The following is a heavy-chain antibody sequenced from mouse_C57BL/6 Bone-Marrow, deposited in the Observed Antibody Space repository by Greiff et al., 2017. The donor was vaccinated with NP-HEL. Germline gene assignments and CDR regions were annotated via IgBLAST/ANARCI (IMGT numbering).Heavy chain of an antibody. CDR3: ARSGAY. V-gene: IGHV5-17*01. CDR2: ISSGSSTI. Sequence: EVKLVESGGGLVKPGGSLKLSCAASGFTFSDYGMHWVRQAPEKGLEWVAYISSGSSTIYYADTVKGRFPISRDNAKNTLFLPMTSLGSEYTSMYYCARSGAYWGQGTLVTVSA. CDR1: GFTFSDYG. J-gene: IGHJ3*01.